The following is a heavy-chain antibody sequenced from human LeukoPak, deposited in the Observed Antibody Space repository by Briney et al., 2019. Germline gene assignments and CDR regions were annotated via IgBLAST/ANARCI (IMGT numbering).Heavy chain of an antibody. V-gene: IGHV4-61*02. CDR2: IYTSGST. D-gene: IGHD1-14*01. Sequence: SQTLSLTCTVSGGSISSGSYYWSWIRQPAGKGLEWIGRIYTSGSTNYNPSLKSRVTISVDTSKNQFSLKLSSVTAADTAVYYCARPDNLHASLFDYWGQGTLVTVSS. CDR3: ARPDNLHASLFDY. J-gene: IGHJ4*02. CDR1: GGSISSGSYY.